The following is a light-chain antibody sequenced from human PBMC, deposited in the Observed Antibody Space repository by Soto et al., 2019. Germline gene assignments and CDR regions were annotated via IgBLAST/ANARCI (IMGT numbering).Light chain of an antibody. CDR2: KAS. J-gene: IGKJ1*01. CDR1: QSISSW. CDR3: QQFETYTRT. Sequence: DIQMTQSPSTLSASVGDRVTISCRASQSISSWLAWYQQKPGKAPKLLIYKASSLESGVPSRFSGSGSRTEFTLTISGLQPDDFATYYCQQFETYTRTFGQGTKVEIK. V-gene: IGKV1-5*03.